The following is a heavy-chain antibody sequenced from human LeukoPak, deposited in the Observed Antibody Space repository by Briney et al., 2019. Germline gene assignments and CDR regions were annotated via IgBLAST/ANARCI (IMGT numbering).Heavy chain of an antibody. CDR3: ARDYYGSGSYYNELYYYYMDV. D-gene: IGHD3-10*01. CDR2: ISSSGSTI. J-gene: IGHJ6*03. Sequence: GGSLRLSCTAAGFTFSSYSMSWVRQAPGKGLEWVSYISSSGSTIYYADSVKGRFTISRDNAKNSLYPQMNSLRAEDTAVYYCARDYYGSGSYYNELYYYYMDVWGKGTTVTVSS. CDR1: GFTFSSYS. V-gene: IGHV3-48*04.